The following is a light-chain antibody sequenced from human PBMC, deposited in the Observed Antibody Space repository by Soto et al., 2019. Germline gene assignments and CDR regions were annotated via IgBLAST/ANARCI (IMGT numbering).Light chain of an antibody. CDR3: SSYAGSKNVLL. CDR1: TNDVGTYDY. CDR2: DVT. V-gene: IGLV2-8*01. Sequence: QSALTQPPSASGSPGQSVTISCTGTTNDVGTYDYVSWYQQHPGKAPKLLIYDVTKRPSGVPDRFSGSKSGNTASLTVSGLQAEDAAEYYCSSYAGSKNVLLFGGGTKLTVL. J-gene: IGLJ2*01.